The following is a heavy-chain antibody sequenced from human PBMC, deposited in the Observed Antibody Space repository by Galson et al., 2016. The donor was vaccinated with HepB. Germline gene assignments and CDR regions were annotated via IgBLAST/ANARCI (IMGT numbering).Heavy chain of an antibody. CDR3: ARHRYYYDSSGYYYALGY. CDR2: IDPSDSYT. CDR1: GYSFTSYW. D-gene: IGHD3-22*01. J-gene: IGHJ4*02. Sequence: QSGAEVKKPGESLRISCKGSGYSFTSYWISWVRQMPGEGLEWMGRIDPSDSYTNYSPSFQGHVTISADKSISTAYLQWSSLKASDTAMYYCARHRYYYDSSGYYYALGYWGQGTLVTVSS. V-gene: IGHV5-10-1*01.